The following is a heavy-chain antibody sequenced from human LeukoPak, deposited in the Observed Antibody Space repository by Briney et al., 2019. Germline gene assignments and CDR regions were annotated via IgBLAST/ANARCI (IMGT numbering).Heavy chain of an antibody. V-gene: IGHV2-5*01. CDR3: AHRPAGNYFDY. Sequence: SGPTLVKPTQTLTLTCTFSGFSLSTRGVGVGWIRQPPGKALEWLALIYWNDDKRYSPSLKSRLTITKDTSKNQVVLTMTNMDPVDTATYYYAHRPAGNYFDYWGQGTLVTVSS. J-gene: IGHJ4*02. CDR2: IYWNDDK. CDR1: GFSLSTRGVG.